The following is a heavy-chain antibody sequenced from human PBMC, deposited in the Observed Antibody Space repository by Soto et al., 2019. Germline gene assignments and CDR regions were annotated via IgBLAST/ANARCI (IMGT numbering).Heavy chain of an antibody. Sequence: PGGSLRLSCADSGFTFSNYGMHWVRQAPGKGLEWVAAISYDGSNKYYADSVEGRFTISRDNSKSTVYLQMNSLRAEDTAIYYCARGAYYDSSGFSNWGQGTQVTVSS. J-gene: IGHJ4*02. CDR2: ISYDGSNK. CDR3: ARGAYYDSSGFSN. D-gene: IGHD3-22*01. CDR1: GFTFSNYG. V-gene: IGHV3-30*03.